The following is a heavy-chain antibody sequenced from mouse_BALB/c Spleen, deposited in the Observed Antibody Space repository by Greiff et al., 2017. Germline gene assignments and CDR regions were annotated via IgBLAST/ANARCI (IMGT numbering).Heavy chain of an antibody. V-gene: IGHV5-4*02. J-gene: IGHJ3*01. CDR1: GFTFSDYY. Sequence: EVNLVESGGGLVKPGGSLKLSCAASGFTFSDYYMYWVRQTPEKRLEWVATISDGGSYTYYPDSVKGRFTISRDNAKNNLYLQMSSLKSEDTAMYYCARDQDYGSSYLFAYWGQGTLVTVSA. CDR2: ISDGGSYT. D-gene: IGHD1-1*01. CDR3: ARDQDYGSSYLFAY.